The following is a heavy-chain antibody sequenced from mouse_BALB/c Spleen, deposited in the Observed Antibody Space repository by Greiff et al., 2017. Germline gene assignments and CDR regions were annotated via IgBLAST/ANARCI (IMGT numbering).Heavy chain of an antibody. V-gene: IGHV1-15*01. D-gene: IGHD2-4*01. J-gene: IGHJ3*01. CDR1: GYTFTDYE. CDR3: TRCYYDIRRGFAY. CDR2: IDPETGGT. Sequence: QVQLKQSGAELVRPGASVTLSCKASGYTFTDYEMHWVKQTPVHGLEWIGAIDPETGGTAYNQKFKGKATLTADKSSSTAYMELRSLTSEDSAVYYCTRCYYDIRRGFAYWGQGTLVTVSA.